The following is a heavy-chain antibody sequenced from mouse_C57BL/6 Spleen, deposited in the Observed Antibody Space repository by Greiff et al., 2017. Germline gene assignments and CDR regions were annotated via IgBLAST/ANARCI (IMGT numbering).Heavy chain of an antibody. CDR1: GYTFTSYW. CDR2: IDPSDSYT. D-gene: IGHD1-1*01. CDR3: ARWDYYDSSYGYAMDY. J-gene: IGHJ4*01. V-gene: IGHV1-69*01. Sequence: QVQLQQPGAELVMPGASVKLSCKASGYTFTSYWMHWVKQRPGQGLEWIGEIDPSDSYTNYNQKFKGKSTLTVDKSSSTAYMQLSSLTSEDSAVYCCARWDYYDSSYGYAMDYWGQGTSVTVSS.